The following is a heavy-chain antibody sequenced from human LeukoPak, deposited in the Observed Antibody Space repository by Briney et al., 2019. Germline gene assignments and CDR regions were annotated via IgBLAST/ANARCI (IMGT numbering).Heavy chain of an antibody. CDR3: ARDLPHSVLYYYYYYMDV. CDR1: GFSFSTYW. J-gene: IGHJ6*03. V-gene: IGHV3-7*01. Sequence: PGGSLRLSCAASGFSFSTYWMSWVRQAPGKGLEWVANIKQDGSEKYYVDSVKGRFTISRDNAKNSLYLQMNSLRAEDTAVYYCARDLPHSVLYYYYYYMDVWGKGTTVTVSS. CDR2: IKQDGSEK. D-gene: IGHD2-15*01.